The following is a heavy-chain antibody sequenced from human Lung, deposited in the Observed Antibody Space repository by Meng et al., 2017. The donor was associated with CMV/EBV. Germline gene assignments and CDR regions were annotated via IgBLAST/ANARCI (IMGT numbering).Heavy chain of an antibody. CDR2: IKEDGSEK. CDR3: ARDPFIKAFDI. Sequence: GGSLRLXCAASGLTFSNYWMTWLRQAPGRGLELVAHIKEDGSEKYFVGSVKGRFTISRDNAKNSLYLQMNSLRAEDTAVYYCARDPFIKAFDIWGQGKMVTVSS. V-gene: IGHV3-7*01. J-gene: IGHJ3*02. CDR1: GLTFSNYW.